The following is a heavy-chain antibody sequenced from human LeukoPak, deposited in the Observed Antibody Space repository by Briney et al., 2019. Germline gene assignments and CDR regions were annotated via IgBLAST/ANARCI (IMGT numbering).Heavy chain of an antibody. CDR2: IYYSGST. D-gene: IGHD2-15*01. J-gene: IGHJ5*02. Sequence: SETLSLSCTVSGGSISSSNYYWGWIRQPPGKGLEWIGTIYYSGSTYYNSSLKSRATISVDTSKNHFSLKVSSVTATDTAMYYCARHGALCTGGSCTRFDPWGQGTLVTLSS. V-gene: IGHV4-39*01. CDR3: ARHGALCTGGSCTRFDP. CDR1: GGSISSSNYY.